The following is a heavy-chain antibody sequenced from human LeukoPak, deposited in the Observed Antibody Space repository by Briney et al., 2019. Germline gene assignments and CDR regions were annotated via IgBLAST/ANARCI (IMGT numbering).Heavy chain of an antibody. Sequence: GGSLRLSCAASGFTFSSYWMSWVRQAPGKGLEWVANIKQDGSEKNYVDSVKGRFTISRDNAKNSLYLQMNSLRAEDTAVYYCARGPPIVVVTYFDYWGQGTLVTVSS. CDR3: ARGPPIVVVTYFDY. CDR1: GFTFSSYW. V-gene: IGHV3-7*01. D-gene: IGHD3-22*01. J-gene: IGHJ4*02. CDR2: IKQDGSEK.